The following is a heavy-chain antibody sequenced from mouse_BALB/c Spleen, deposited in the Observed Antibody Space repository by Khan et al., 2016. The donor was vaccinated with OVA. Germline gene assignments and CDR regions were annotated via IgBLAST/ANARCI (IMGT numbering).Heavy chain of an antibody. CDR3: ARTYYRYDGYYAMDY. J-gene: IGHJ4*01. D-gene: IGHD2-14*01. CDR1: GFSLSRYN. CDR2: IWGGGGT. V-gene: IGHV2-6-4*01. Sequence: VQLLETGPGLVAPSQSLSITCTVSGFSLSRYNIHWVRQPPGKGLEWLGMIWGGGGTDYNSTLKSRLIIRKDNSKSQVLLKMNSLQTDDTAMYYCARTYYRYDGYYAMDYWGQGTSVTVSS.